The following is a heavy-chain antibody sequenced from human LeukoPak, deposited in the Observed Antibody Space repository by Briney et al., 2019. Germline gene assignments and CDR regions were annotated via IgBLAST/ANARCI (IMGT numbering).Heavy chain of an antibody. D-gene: IGHD3-22*01. J-gene: IGHJ4*02. V-gene: IGHV1-2*02. CDR1: GYTFTDDY. CDR2: INPNSGGT. Sequence: ASVKVSCKASGYTFTDDYLHWVRQAPGQGLEWMGWINPNSGGTNYAQKFQGRVTMTRDTSISTAYMELSRLRSDDTAVYYCAREGINYDSSEPFGYWGQGTLVTVSS. CDR3: AREGINYDSSEPFGY.